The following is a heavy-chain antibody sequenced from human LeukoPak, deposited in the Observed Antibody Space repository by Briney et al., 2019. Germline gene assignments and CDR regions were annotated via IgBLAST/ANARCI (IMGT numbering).Heavy chain of an antibody. D-gene: IGHD3-22*01. CDR1: GGPISSGGYY. Sequence: SETLSLTCTVSGGPISSGGYYWSWIRQHPGKGLEWIGYIYYSGSTYYNPSLKSRVTISVDTSKNQFSLKLSSVTAADTAVYYCAREPYTYYYDSSGYYFPHDAFDIWGQGTMVTVSS. CDR2: IYYSGST. J-gene: IGHJ3*02. V-gene: IGHV4-31*03. CDR3: AREPYTYYYDSSGYYFPHDAFDI.